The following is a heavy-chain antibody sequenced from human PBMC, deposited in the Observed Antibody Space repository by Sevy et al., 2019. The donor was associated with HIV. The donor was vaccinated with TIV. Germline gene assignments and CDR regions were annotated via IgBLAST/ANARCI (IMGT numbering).Heavy chain of an antibody. J-gene: IGHJ4*02. CDR1: GFTFDDYA. D-gene: IGHD2-2*01. CDR2: ISWNSGSI. Sequence: GGSLRLSCAASGFTFDDYAMHWVRQAPGKGLEWVSGISWNSGSICYADSVKGRFTISRDNAKNSLYLQMNSLRAEDTALYYCAKALGFSPVARWYYFDYWGQGTLVTVSS. CDR3: AKALGFSPVARWYYFDY. V-gene: IGHV3-9*01.